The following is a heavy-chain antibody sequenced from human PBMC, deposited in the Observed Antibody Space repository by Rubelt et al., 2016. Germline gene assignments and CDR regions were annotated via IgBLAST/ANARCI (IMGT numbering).Heavy chain of an antibody. Sequence: QVQLVQSGSELKKPGASVKVSCKASGYTFTSYAMNWVRQAPGQGLEWMGWINTNTGNPTYAQGFTGRFVFSLDTSVSTAYLQISSLKAEDTAVYYCARIGPAYCGGDCYYPDTPFDYWGQGTLVTVSS. V-gene: IGHV7-4-1*02. J-gene: IGHJ4*02. CDR1: GYTFTSYA. CDR2: INTNTGNP. D-gene: IGHD2-21*02. CDR3: ARIGPAYCGGDCYYPDTPFDY.